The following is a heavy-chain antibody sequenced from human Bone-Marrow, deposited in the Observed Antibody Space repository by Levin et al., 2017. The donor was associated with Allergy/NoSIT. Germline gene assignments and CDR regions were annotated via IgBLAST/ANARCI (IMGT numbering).Heavy chain of an antibody. D-gene: IGHD2/OR15-2a*01. CDR1: GNTFSAYY. CDR2: INPHSGAT. J-gene: IGHJ3*01. Sequence: AGESLKISCEASGNTFSAYYIHWVRQAPGQGPEWMGWINPHSGATNYALKFQGRVTMTGGTSITYMELSSLTYDDTAVYYCARDNGDEAFFYYYFDVWGQGTTVTVSS. CDR3: ARDNGDEAFFYYYFDV. V-gene: IGHV1-2*02.